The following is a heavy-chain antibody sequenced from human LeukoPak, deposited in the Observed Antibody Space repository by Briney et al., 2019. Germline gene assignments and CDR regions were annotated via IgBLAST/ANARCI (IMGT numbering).Heavy chain of an antibody. J-gene: IGHJ4*02. CDR2: MYDSGRT. Sequence: SETLSLTCRVSGASISGYYWSWIRQPPGKGLEWIGHMYDSGRTTYNPSLKSRVSISLDTSKKHFSLKLSSVTAADTAVYYCAGTGLFFDYWSQGTLVTVSS. CDR3: AGTGLFFDY. D-gene: IGHD3-10*01. CDR1: GASISGYY. V-gene: IGHV4-59*01.